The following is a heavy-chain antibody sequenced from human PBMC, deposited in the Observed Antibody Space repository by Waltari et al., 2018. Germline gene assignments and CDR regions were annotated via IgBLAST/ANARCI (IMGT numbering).Heavy chain of an antibody. CDR3: ATRLGGRSNY. J-gene: IGHJ4*02. D-gene: IGHD3-16*01. CDR2: LRSDGTNK. CDR1: DFTFSTFT. V-gene: IGHV3-30*02. Sequence: QLQLVESGGGVVQPGGSRRHSCAASDFTFSTFTLHWVRQAPGKGLEWVAFLRSDGTNKYYAASVKGRFAISRDNSENTLYLQMNSLATEDTAVYYCATRLGGRSNYWGQGTLVTVSS.